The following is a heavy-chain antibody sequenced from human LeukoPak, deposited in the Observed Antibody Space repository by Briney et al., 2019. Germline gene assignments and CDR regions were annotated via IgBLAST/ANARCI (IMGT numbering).Heavy chain of an antibody. D-gene: IGHD5-12*01. CDR2: ISSSSSYI. Sequence: GGSLRLSCAASGFTFSNYSMNRVRQAPGKGLEWVLSISSSSSYIYYADSVKGRFTISRDNAKNSLYLQMNSLRAEDTAVYYCARDRPIVATKRDWFDPWGQGTLVTVSS. V-gene: IGHV3-21*01. J-gene: IGHJ5*02. CDR3: ARDRPIVATKRDWFDP. CDR1: GFTFSNYS.